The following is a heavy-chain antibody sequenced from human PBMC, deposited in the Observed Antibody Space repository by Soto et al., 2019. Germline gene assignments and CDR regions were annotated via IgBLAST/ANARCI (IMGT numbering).Heavy chain of an antibody. V-gene: IGHV3-30*18. D-gene: IGHD3-16*01. Sequence: PGGSLRLSCAASGFTFSSYGMHWVRQAPGKGLEWVAVISYDGSNKYYADSVKGRFTISRDNSKNTLYLQMNSLRAEDTAVYYCAKFPSGGVLDYWGQGTLVTVSS. CDR1: GFTFSSYG. CDR2: ISYDGSNK. CDR3: AKFPSGGVLDY. J-gene: IGHJ4*02.